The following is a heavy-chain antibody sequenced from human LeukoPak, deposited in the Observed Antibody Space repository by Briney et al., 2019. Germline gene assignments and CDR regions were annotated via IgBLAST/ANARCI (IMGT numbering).Heavy chain of an antibody. CDR1: GDSVSSKSAA. J-gene: IGHJ4*02. V-gene: IGHV6-1*01. CDR2: TYYRSKWNN. D-gene: IGHD2-21*01. Sequence: SQTLSLTCAISGDSVSSKSAAWNWIRQCPSRGLEWLGRTYYRSKWNNDYAVSVRGRITINPDTSKNQFSLLLNSVTPEDTAVYYCARYSGLGVPDYWGQGTLVTVSA. CDR3: ARYSGLGVPDY.